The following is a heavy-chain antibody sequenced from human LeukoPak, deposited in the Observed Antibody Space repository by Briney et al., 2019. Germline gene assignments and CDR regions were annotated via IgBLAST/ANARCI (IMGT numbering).Heavy chain of an antibody. CDR1: GGSISSYY. J-gene: IGHJ4*02. Sequence: SETLSLTCTVSGGSISSYYWSWIRQPPGKGLEWIGYIYYSGSTNYNPSLKSRVTISVDTSKNQFSLKLSSVTAADTAVYYCARGSYDYVWGSYRAELGYWGQGTLVTVSS. CDR3: ARGSYDYVWGSYRAELGY. D-gene: IGHD3-16*02. CDR2: IYYSGST. V-gene: IGHV4-59*01.